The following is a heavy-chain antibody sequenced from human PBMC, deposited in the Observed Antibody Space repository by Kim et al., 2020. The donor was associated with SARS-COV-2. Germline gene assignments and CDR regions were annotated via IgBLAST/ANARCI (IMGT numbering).Heavy chain of an antibody. CDR3: AKDFISNWVIDY. J-gene: IGHJ4*02. Sequence: GGSLRLSCAASGFTFSSYGMHWVRQAPGKGLEWVAVISYDGSNKYYADSVKGRFTISRDNSKNTLYLQMNSLRAEDTAVYYCAKDFISNWVIDYWGQGTLVTVSS. CDR2: ISYDGSNK. V-gene: IGHV3-30*18. D-gene: IGHD6-13*01. CDR1: GFTFSSYG.